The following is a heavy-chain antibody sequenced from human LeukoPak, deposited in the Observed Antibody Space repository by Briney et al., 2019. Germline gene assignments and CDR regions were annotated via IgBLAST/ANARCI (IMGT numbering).Heavy chain of an antibody. J-gene: IGHJ5*02. CDR2: NSGST. V-gene: IGHV4-38-2*01. Sequence: GSLRLSCAASGFTFSSYAMSWIRQAPGKGLEWIGSNSGSTYYNPSLKSRVTISVDMSKNQFSLKMSSVTAADTAVYYCARAYSSSWYWNWFDPWAREPWSPSPQ. D-gene: IGHD6-13*01. CDR1: GFTFSSYA. CDR3: ARAYSSSWYWNWFDP.